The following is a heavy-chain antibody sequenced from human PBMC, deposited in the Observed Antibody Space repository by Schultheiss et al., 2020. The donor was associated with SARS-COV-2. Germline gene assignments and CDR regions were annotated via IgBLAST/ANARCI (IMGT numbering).Heavy chain of an antibody. CDR1: GFTFSSYG. Sequence: GGSLRLSCAASGFTFSSYGMHWVRQAPGKGLEWVAVISYDGSNKYYADSVKGRFTISRDNSKNTLYLQMNSLRAEDTAVYYCARDFTAAAGGKYYYYYGMDVWGQGTTVTVSS. J-gene: IGHJ6*02. CDR3: ARDFTAAAGGKYYYYYGMDV. V-gene: IGHV3-30*03. CDR2: ISYDGSNK. D-gene: IGHD6-13*01.